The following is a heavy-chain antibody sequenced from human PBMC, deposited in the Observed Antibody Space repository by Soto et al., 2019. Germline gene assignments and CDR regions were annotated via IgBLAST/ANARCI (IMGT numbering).Heavy chain of an antibody. CDR1: GGSISSGGYS. Sequence: PSETLSLTCAVSGGSISSGGYSWSWIRQPPGKGLEWIGYIYHSGSTYYNPPLKSRVTISVDRSKNQFSLKLSSVTAADTAVYYCARAYYYDSSGYYKLYYFDYWGQGTLVTVSS. J-gene: IGHJ4*02. V-gene: IGHV4-30-2*01. D-gene: IGHD3-22*01. CDR2: IYHSGST. CDR3: ARAYYYDSSGYYKLYYFDY.